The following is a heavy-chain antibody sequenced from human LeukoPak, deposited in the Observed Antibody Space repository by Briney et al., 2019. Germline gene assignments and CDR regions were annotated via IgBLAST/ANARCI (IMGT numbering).Heavy chain of an antibody. CDR2: INHRGST. CDR1: GESLSKYY. V-gene: IGHV4-34*01. Sequence: SETLSLTCAVYGESLSKYYWTWIRQSPGKGLEWIGEINHRGSTNHNPSLKSRVTLSVDTSKHQFSLKLTSLTAADAAVYYCASSVGSTDYWGLGTLVTVSS. J-gene: IGHJ4*02. D-gene: IGHD1-26*01. CDR3: ASSVGSTDY.